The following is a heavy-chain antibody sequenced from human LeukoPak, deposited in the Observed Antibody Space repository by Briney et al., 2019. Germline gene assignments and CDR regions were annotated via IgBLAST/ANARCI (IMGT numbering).Heavy chain of an antibody. CDR1: GFTFSSFV. CDR3: ARAGSGGRNYFDY. V-gene: IGHV3-30*03. D-gene: IGHD2-15*01. CDR2: ISNDGSKK. Sequence: GRSLRLSCAASGFTFSSFVMHWLRQAPGKGLEWVAVISNDGSKKYYADSVKGRFTISRDNSKNTLYLQMNSLRGDDTAVYYCARAGSGGRNYFDYWGQGTLVTVSS. J-gene: IGHJ4*02.